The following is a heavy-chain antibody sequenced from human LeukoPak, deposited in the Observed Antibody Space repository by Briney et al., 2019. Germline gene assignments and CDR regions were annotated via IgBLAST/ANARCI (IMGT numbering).Heavy chain of an antibody. CDR2: LSSSGSAF. Sequence: GGSLRLSCEDSGFTFRSYEMNWVRQARGKGLEWIAYLSSSGSAFSYADSVKGRFTIARDNAKNSVYLEMNSLRADDTAVYYCARSARLMKGVVEVTALDDWGQGTLVTVSS. CDR1: GFTFRSYE. J-gene: IGHJ4*02. CDR3: ARSARLMKGVVEVTALDD. D-gene: IGHD3-3*01. V-gene: IGHV3-48*03.